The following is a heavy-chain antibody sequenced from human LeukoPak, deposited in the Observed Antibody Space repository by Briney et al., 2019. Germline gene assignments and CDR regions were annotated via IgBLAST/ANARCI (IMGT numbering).Heavy chain of an antibody. CDR2: ISGSGDTT. CDR1: GFTFINYA. V-gene: IGHV3-23*01. J-gene: IGHJ1*01. D-gene: IGHD6-6*01. CDR3: AKGPPSSSAQYFQH. Sequence: GGSLRLSCAASGFTFINYAMSWVRQAPGKGLEWVSGISGSGDTTYYADSVKGRFTISRDNSKNTLFLQMNSLRAEDTAVYYCAKGPPSSSAQYFQHWGQGTQVTVSS.